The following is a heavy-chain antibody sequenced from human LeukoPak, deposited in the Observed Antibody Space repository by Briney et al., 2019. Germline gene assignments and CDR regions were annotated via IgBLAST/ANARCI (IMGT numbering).Heavy chain of an antibody. D-gene: IGHD2-2*01. CDR1: GYTFTGYY. CDR2: IIPILGIA. V-gene: IGHV1-69*02. Sequence: GASVKVSCKASGYTFTGYYMHWVRQAPGQGLEWMGRIIPILGIANYAQKFQGRVTITADKSASTAYMELSSLRSEDTAVYYCAMSSGYCSSTSCCRRAEYFQHWGQGTLVSVSS. J-gene: IGHJ1*01. CDR3: AMSSGYCSSTSCCRRAEYFQH.